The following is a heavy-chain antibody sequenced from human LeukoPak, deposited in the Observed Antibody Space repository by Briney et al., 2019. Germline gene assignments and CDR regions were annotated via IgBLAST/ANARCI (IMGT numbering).Heavy chain of an antibody. CDR2: ISSSSSYI. D-gene: IGHD5-12*01. J-gene: IGHJ4*02. V-gene: IGHV3-21*01. Sequence: GGSLRLSCAAFGFTFSSYSMNWVRQAPGKGLEWVSSISSSSSYIYYADSVKGRFTISRDNAKNSLYLQMNSLRAEDTAVYYCARDRNSGYDSSFDYWGQGTLVTVSS. CDR3: ARDRNSGYDSSFDY. CDR1: GFTFSSYS.